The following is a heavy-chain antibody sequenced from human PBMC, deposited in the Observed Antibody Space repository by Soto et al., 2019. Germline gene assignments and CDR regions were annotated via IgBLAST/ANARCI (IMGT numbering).Heavy chain of an antibody. V-gene: IGHV3-15*01. CDR2: IKSKTDGGTT. D-gene: IGHD6-6*01. Sequence: EVQLVESGGGLVKPGGTLRVSCAASGITFGTVWLTWVGQAPGKGREWVGRIKSKTDGGTTDYGAPVRGRFTISRDDSKNTLYLQMNSLKTEDTAVYYCTTGRFSSSLYFDSWGQGTLVTVSS. CDR3: TTGRFSSSLYFDS. CDR1: GITFGTVW. J-gene: IGHJ4*02.